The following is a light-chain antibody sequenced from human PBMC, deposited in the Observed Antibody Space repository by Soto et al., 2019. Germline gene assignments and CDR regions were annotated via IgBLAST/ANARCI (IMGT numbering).Light chain of an antibody. J-gene: IGKJ1*01. Sequence: DIVMTQSPLSLPVTPGEPASISCRSSQSLLHSNGFNCLDWYLQKPGQSPQLLIYLGSNRASGVPDRFSGSGSGTDFTLKISRVAAEDVGVYYCMQALQTPWTFGLGTKVDNK. CDR1: QSLLHSNGFNC. V-gene: IGKV2-28*01. CDR3: MQALQTPWT. CDR2: LGS.